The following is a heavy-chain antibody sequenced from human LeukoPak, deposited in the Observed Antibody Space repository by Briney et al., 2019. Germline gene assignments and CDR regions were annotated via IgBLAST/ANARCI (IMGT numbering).Heavy chain of an antibody. Sequence: SETLSPTCAVYGGSFSGYYWSWIRQPPGKGLEWIGEINHSGSTNYNPSLKSRVTISVDTSKNQFSLKLSSVTAADTAVYYCATFGVVGAATNWFDPWGQGTLVTVSS. CDR1: GGSFSGYY. CDR2: INHSGST. J-gene: IGHJ5*02. CDR3: ATFGVVGAATNWFDP. V-gene: IGHV4-34*01. D-gene: IGHD1-26*01.